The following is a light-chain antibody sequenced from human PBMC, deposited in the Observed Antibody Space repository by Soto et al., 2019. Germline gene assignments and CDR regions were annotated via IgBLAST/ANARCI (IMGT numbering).Light chain of an antibody. CDR2: GAS. CDR3: QQYNSYSPT. Sequence: EIVMTQSPVTLSVSPGERATLSCRASQSVSSNLAWYQQKPGQAPRLLIYGASTRATGIPARFSGSGSGTEFTLTISGLQPGDSATYYCQQYNSYSPTFGQGTKVDIK. J-gene: IGKJ1*01. V-gene: IGKV3-15*01. CDR1: QSVSSN.